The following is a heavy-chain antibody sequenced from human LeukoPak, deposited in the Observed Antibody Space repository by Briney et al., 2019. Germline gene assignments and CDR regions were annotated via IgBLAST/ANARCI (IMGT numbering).Heavy chain of an antibody. CDR3: ARDTYYYDSSDYYFPGGFDY. V-gene: IGHV3-21*01. D-gene: IGHD3-22*01. CDR2: ISSSSSYI. CDR1: GFTFSTYT. Sequence: GGSLRLSCAASGFTFSTYTMNWVRQAPGKGLEWVSFISSSSSYIYYADSVKGRFTISRDNARNSLYLQMISLRAEDTAVYYCARDTYYYDSSDYYFPGGFDYWGQGTLVTVSS. J-gene: IGHJ4*02.